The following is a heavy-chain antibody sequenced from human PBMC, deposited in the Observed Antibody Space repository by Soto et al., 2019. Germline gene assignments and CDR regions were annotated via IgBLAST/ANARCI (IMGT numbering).Heavy chain of an antibody. D-gene: IGHD1-26*01. V-gene: IGHV1-3*01. Sequence: QVQLVQSGAEVKKPGASVKVSCKASGYTFTSYAMHWVRQAPGQRLEWMGWINAGNGNTKYSQKFQGRVTITRDTSASTAYMELSILRSEDTAVYYCARDFTGSYLGLDYWGQGTLVTVSS. CDR1: GYTFTSYA. CDR3: ARDFTGSYLGLDY. CDR2: INAGNGNT. J-gene: IGHJ4*02.